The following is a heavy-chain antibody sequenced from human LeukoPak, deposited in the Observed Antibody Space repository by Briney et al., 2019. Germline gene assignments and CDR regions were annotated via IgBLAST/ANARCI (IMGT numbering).Heavy chain of an antibody. D-gene: IGHD5-18*01. J-gene: IGHJ4*02. CDR1: GYTFTSYY. V-gene: IGHV1-46*01. CDR3: ARGAARTAMVQ. Sequence: GASVKVSCKASGYTFTSYYMHWVRQAPGQGLEWMGIINPSGGSTSYAQKFQGRVTITADKSTSTAYMELSSLRSEDTAVYYCARGAARTAMVQWGQGTLVTVSS. CDR2: INPSGGST.